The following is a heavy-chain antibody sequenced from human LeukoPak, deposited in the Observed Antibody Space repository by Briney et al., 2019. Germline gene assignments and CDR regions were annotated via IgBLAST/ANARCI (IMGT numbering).Heavy chain of an antibody. CDR3: ASSSWYSFHPDPFDY. V-gene: IGHV4-39*07. D-gene: IGHD6-13*01. Sequence: PSETLSLTCTVSGGSISSSSHYWGWIRQPPGKGLEWIGSIYYSGSTNYNPSLKSRVTISVDTSKNQFSLKLSSVTAADTAVYYCASSSWYSFHPDPFDYWGQGTLVTVSS. CDR2: IYYSGST. J-gene: IGHJ4*02. CDR1: GGSISSSSHY.